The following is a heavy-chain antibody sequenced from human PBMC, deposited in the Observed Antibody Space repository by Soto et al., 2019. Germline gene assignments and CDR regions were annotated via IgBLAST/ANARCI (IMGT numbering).Heavy chain of an antibody. CDR1: GGSISSSSYY. Sequence: PSETLSLTCTVSGGSISSSSYYWGWIRQPPGKGLEWIGSIYYSGSTYYNPSLKSRVTISVDTSKNQFSLKLSSVTAADTAVYYCARHWYYYGSGDYYYYGMDVWGQGTTVTVSS. D-gene: IGHD3-10*01. J-gene: IGHJ6*02. CDR2: IYYSGST. CDR3: ARHWYYYGSGDYYYYGMDV. V-gene: IGHV4-39*01.